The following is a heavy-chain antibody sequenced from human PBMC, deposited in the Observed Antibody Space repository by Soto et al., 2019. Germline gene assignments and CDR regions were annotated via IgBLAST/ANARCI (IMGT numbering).Heavy chain of an antibody. Sequence: PSETLSLTGTVCPGTVSRYFWSWIRQPAGKGLEWIARFYTSRSTNYYPSLKSRVTLSVDTSKSQSSLKLRSVTAAATAVYYCARAVEGTFHYWGQGTLVTVS. D-gene: IGHD1-1*01. CDR3: ARAVEGTFHY. CDR1: PGTVSRYF. CDR2: FYTSRST. V-gene: IGHV4-4*07. J-gene: IGHJ4*02.